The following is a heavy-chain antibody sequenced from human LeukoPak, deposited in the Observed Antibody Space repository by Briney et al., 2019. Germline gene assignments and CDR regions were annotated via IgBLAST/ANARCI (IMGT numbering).Heavy chain of an antibody. CDR1: GDSVSNNSAT. CDR3: ARRIAAADRGFDY. Sequence: SQTLSLTFAISGDSVSNNSATWNWLTQSPSRGLEGLGSTYYRSKWYNDYAVSVKSRITINPDASKNQFSLQLNSVTPEDTALYYCARRIAAADRGFDYWGQGTLVTVSS. V-gene: IGHV6-1*01. CDR2: TYYRSKWYN. J-gene: IGHJ4*02. D-gene: IGHD6-13*01.